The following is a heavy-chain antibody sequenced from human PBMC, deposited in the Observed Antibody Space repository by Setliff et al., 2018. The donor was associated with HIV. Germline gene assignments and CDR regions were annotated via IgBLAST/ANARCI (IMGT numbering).Heavy chain of an antibody. Sequence: ASVKVSCKASGYTFTTYSLHWVRQAPGQSLEWMGWINVGNGDTKYSQDLQGRITITRDTSANTAYMELSRLRSDDTAVYFCARGALLAAFDFDHWGHGTLVTVS. J-gene: IGHJ4*01. D-gene: IGHD3-10*01. CDR3: ARGALLAAFDFDH. CDR1: GYTFTTYS. CDR2: INVGNGDT. V-gene: IGHV1-3*01.